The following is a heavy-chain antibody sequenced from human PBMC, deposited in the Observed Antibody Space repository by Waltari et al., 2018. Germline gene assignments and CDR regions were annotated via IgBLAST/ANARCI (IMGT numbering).Heavy chain of an antibody. CDR3: AIATYYDILTGHPLGQFDY. D-gene: IGHD3-9*01. J-gene: IGHJ4*02. CDR1: GGTFSSYA. V-gene: IGHV1-69*04. Sequence: QVQLVQSGAEVKKPGSSVKVSCKASGGTFSSYAISWVRQAPGQGLEWMGGIIPILGIANYAQKFQGRVTITADESTSTAYMELSSLRSEDTAVYYCAIATYYDILTGHPLGQFDYWGQGTLVTVSS. CDR2: IIPILGIA.